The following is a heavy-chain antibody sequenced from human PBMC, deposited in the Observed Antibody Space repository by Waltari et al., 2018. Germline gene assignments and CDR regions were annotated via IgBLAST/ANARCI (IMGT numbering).Heavy chain of an antibody. CDR1: GGSFSGYY. J-gene: IGHJ4*02. CDR2: INHSGRT. V-gene: IGHV4-34*01. D-gene: IGHD3-3*01. Sequence: QVQLQQWGAGLLKPSETLSLTCAVYGGSFSGYYLSWIRQPPGKGLEWIGEINHSGRTNYNPSLKSRVTISVDTSKNQFSLKLSSGTAADTAVYYCARRRSLWSGYPFWGQGTLVTVSS. CDR3: ARRRSLWSGYPF.